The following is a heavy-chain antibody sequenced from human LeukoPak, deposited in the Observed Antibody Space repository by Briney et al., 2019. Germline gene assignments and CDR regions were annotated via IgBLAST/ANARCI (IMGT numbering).Heavy chain of an antibody. V-gene: IGHV3-7*01. J-gene: IGHJ4*02. D-gene: IGHD5-18*01. CDR1: GFTFSSYW. Sequence: GGSLRLSCAASGFTFSSYWMSWVRQAPGKGLEWVANIKQDGSEKYYVDSVKGRFTISRDNAKNSLYLQMNGLRAEDTAVYYCASGYSYGYDPPRYWGQGTLVTVSS. CDR3: ASGYSYGYDPPRY. CDR2: IKQDGSEK.